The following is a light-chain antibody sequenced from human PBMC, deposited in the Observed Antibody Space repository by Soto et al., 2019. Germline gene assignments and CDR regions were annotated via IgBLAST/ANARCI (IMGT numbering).Light chain of an antibody. Sequence: DIQMTQSPSSLSASVGDRVTITCRASQSISTYLNWYQQKPGEPPKVLIYAASRLQSGVPSRFSGSGSGTDFTLTISSLQPEDFATYYCQQSYSKPRTFGQGTKLEI. J-gene: IGKJ2*01. CDR2: AAS. CDR1: QSISTY. CDR3: QQSYSKPRT. V-gene: IGKV1-39*01.